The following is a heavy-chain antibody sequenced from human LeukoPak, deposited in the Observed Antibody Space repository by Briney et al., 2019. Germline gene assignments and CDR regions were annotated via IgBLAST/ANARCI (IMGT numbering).Heavy chain of an antibody. V-gene: IGHV7-4-1*02. CDR3: ARDLNGIQLWLPSPPGGFDP. CDR1: GYTFTSYA. J-gene: IGHJ5*02. D-gene: IGHD5-18*01. CDR2: INTNTGNP. Sequence: ASVKVSCKASGYTFTSYAMNWVRQAPGQGLEWMGWINTNTGNPTYAQGFTGRFVFSLDTSVSTAYLQISSLKAEDTAVYYCARDLNGIQLWLPSPPGGFDPWGQGTLVTVSS.